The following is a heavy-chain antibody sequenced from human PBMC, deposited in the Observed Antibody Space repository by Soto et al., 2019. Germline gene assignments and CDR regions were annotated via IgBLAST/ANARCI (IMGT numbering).Heavy chain of an antibody. CDR3: ARLPSRHWVGY. CDR1: GSSISSSGYY. CDR2: LYYNVGT. Sequence: PSETLSLTCTVSGSSISSSGYYWGWIRQPPGRGLEWIGSLYYNVGTYYNPSLKSRVTISADTSANQFSLMVNSVTAADTAIYYCARLPSRHWVGYWGQGTPATVSS. V-gene: IGHV4-39*01. D-gene: IGHD3-16*01. J-gene: IGHJ4*02.